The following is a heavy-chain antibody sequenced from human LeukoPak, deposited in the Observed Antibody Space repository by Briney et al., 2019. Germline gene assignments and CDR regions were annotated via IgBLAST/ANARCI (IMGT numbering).Heavy chain of an antibody. V-gene: IGHV3-9*01. J-gene: IGHJ4*02. CDR1: GFTFDDYA. D-gene: IGHD3-22*01. Sequence: PGRSLRLSCAASGFTFDDYAMHWVRQAPGKGLEWVSGISWNSGSIGYADSVKGRFTISRDNAKNSLYLQMNSLRAEDTALYYCAKSYYYDSSGYYGLVDYWGQGTLVTVSS. CDR3: AKSYYYDSSGYYGLVDY. CDR2: ISWNSGSI.